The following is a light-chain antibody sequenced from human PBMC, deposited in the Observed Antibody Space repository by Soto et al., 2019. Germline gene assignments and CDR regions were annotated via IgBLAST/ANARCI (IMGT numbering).Light chain of an antibody. Sequence: QPVLTQPPSASGTPGQRVTISCSGSSSNIGSNYVYWYQQLPGTAPKLLIYRNNQRPSGVPDRFSGSKSGTSASLAISGLRSEDEADYYCATWDDSLTGVVCGGGTQLTVL. CDR2: RNN. J-gene: IGLJ2*01. V-gene: IGLV1-47*01. CDR1: SSNIGSNY. CDR3: ATWDDSLTGVV.